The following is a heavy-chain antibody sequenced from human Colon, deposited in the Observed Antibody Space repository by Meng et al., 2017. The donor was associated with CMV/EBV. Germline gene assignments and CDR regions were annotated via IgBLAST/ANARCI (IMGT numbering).Heavy chain of an antibody. J-gene: IGHJ4*02. Sequence: QGLLGQSGAEVKKPGASVKVSCKASGYTFTGYFMYWVRQAPGQGLEWPGVINPITGGTNYAQKFQGRVTMTRDTSMNTAYMELSRLRSDDTAVYYCASLSGGDFDYWGQGTLVTVSS. CDR3: ASLSGGDFDY. CDR2: INPITGGT. CDR1: GYTFTGYF. D-gene: IGHD1-26*01. V-gene: IGHV1-2*02.